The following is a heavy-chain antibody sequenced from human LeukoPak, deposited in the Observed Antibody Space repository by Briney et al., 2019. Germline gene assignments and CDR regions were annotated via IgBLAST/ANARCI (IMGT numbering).Heavy chain of an antibody. CDR2: INPNSGGT. D-gene: IGHD3-22*01. CDR1: GYTFTGYY. CDR3: ARVPYYYDSSGYYGLFDY. V-gene: IGHV1-2*02. J-gene: IGHJ4*02. Sequence: ASVTVSCKASGYTFTGYYMHWVRQAPGQGLEWMGWINPNSGGTNYAQKFQGRVTMTRDTSISTAYMELSRLRSDDTAVYYCARVPYYYDSSGYYGLFDYWGQGTLVTVSS.